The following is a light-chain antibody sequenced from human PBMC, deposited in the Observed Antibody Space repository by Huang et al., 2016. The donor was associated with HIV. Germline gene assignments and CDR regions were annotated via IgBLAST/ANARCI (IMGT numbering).Light chain of an antibody. J-gene: IGKJ1*01. Sequence: DIVMTPSPASLALSLGERPPINCKSSQSVFYSSNNFNYLAWYQQKPGQPPKLLIYCATTRESGGPDRVRGGGSGTDVTLTSSSLQAEDVAVYYCQKYYKTPSFGQGTRVEIK. CDR2: CAT. CDR1: QSVFYSSNNFNY. CDR3: QKYYKTPS. V-gene: IGKV4-1*01.